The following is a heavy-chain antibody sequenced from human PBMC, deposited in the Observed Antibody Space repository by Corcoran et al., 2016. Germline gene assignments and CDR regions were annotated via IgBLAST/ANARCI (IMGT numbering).Heavy chain of an antibody. J-gene: IGHJ6*02. CDR3: ASSPILGGMDV. D-gene: IGHD7-27*01. CDR1: GGTFSSYA. CDR2: IIPIFGTA. V-gene: IGHV1-69*01. Sequence: QVQLVQSGAEVKKPGSSVKVSCKASGGTFSSYAINWVRQAPGQGLEWMGGIIPIFGTANFAQKFQGRVTITADEPTSTAYMELSSLRSDDTAVYYCASSPILGGMDVWGQGTTVTVSS.